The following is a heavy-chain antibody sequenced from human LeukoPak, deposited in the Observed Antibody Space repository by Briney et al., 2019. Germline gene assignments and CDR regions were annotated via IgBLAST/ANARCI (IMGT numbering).Heavy chain of an antibody. CDR3: AKGHVSYYYGMDV. D-gene: IGHD3-16*01. Sequence: GASLRLSCAASGFTFSSYAMSWVRQAPGKGLEWVSAISGSGGSTYYADSVKGRFTISRDNSKNTLYLQMNSLRAEDTAVYYCAKGHVSYYYGMDVWGQGTTVTVSS. J-gene: IGHJ6*02. V-gene: IGHV3-23*01. CDR2: ISGSGGST. CDR1: GFTFSSYA.